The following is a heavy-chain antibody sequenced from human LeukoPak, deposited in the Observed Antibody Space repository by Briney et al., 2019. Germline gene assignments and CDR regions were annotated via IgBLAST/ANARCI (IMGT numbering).Heavy chain of an antibody. CDR3: AKRRGLELLYYYYMDV. J-gene: IGHJ6*03. CDR1: GFSFSDYY. CDR2: ISSSGSTI. V-gene: IGHV3-11*01. Sequence: GGSLRLSCVASGFSFSDYYMYWIRQAPGKGLEWVSYISSSGSTIYYADSVKGRFTISRDNSKNTLFLQMNSLRAEDTAVYYCAKRRGLELLYYYYMDVWGKGTTVTVSS. D-gene: IGHD1-7*01.